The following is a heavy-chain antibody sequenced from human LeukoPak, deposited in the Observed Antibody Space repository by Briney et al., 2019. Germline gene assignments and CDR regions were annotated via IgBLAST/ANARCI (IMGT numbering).Heavy chain of an antibody. D-gene: IGHD6-6*01. CDR3: ASTLAARPYDAFDI. Sequence: ASVKVSCKASGYTFTGYYMHWVRQAPGQGLEWMGWINPNSGGTNYAQKFQGWVTMTRDTSISTAYMELSRLRSDDTAVYYCASTLAARPYDAFDIWGQGTMVTVSS. CDR2: INPNSGGT. V-gene: IGHV1-2*04. J-gene: IGHJ3*02. CDR1: GYTFTGYY.